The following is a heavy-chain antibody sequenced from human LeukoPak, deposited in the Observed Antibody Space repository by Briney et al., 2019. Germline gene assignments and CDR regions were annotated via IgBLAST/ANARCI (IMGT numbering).Heavy chain of an antibody. V-gene: IGHV1-46*01. CDR3: ARGRKGLQLIGSFYDY. CDR1: GYSFTSHY. Sequence: ASVKVSCKASGYSFTSHYMHWVRQAPGQGLEWMGLINPRGTSTIYAEKFQGRIIMTRDMSTTTDYMELSSLKSDDTAVYSCARGRKGLQLIGSFYDYWGQGTLITVSS. CDR2: INPRGTST. D-gene: IGHD1-1*01. J-gene: IGHJ4*02.